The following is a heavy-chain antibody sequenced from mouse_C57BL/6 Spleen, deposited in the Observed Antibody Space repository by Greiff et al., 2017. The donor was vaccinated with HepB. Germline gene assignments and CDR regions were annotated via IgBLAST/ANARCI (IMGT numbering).Heavy chain of an antibody. CDR3: ARQLRLLAMDY. J-gene: IGHJ4*01. V-gene: IGHV3-6*01. Sequence: EVKLVESGPGLVKPSQSLSLTRSVTGYSITSGYYWNWIRQFPGNKLEWMGYISYDGSNNYNPSLKNRISITRDTSKNQFFLKLNSVTTEDTATYYCARQLRLLAMDYWGQGTSVTVSS. CDR1: GYSITSGYY. CDR2: ISYDGSN. D-gene: IGHD3-2*02.